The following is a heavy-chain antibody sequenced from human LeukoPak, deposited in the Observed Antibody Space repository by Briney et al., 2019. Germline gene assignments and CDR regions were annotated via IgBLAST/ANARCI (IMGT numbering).Heavy chain of an antibody. V-gene: IGHV3-48*03. Sequence: PGGSLRLSCAASGFTFSSYAMSWVRQAPGKGLEWVSYISSSGSTIYYADSVKGRFTISRDNAKNSLYLQMNSLRAEDTAVYYCARKPSSSWYRFDYWGQGTLVTVSS. J-gene: IGHJ4*02. D-gene: IGHD6-13*01. CDR2: ISSSGSTI. CDR1: GFTFSSYA. CDR3: ARKPSSSWYRFDY.